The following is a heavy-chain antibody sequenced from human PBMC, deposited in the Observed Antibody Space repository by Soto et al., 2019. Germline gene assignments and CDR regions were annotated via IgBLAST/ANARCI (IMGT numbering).Heavy chain of an antibody. V-gene: IGHV4-39*01. D-gene: IGHD3-3*01. CDR1: GGSLSSSCYY. Sequence: QLQLQQSGPGLVKPSGTLSLTCTVSGGSLSSSCYYWGWIRQPPGKVLEWIGSIYYSGSTNYNPSLKSRVTISVDTSKNEFSLKPSSVTAADTAVHYCARQDGVAHLGYFDYWGQGTLVTVSS. J-gene: IGHJ4*02. CDR2: IYYSGST. CDR3: ARQDGVAHLGYFDY.